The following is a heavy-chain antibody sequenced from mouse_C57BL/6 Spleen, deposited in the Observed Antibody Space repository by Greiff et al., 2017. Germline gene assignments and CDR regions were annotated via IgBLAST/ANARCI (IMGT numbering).Heavy chain of an antibody. V-gene: IGHV1-61*01. CDR3: ARGGNWDVFDY. CDR2: IYPSDSET. CDR1: GYTFTSYW. Sequence: QVQLQQPGAELVRPGSSVKLSCKASGYTFTSYWMDWVKQRPGQGLEWIGNIYPSDSETHYNQKFKDKATLTVDKSASTAYMQLSSLTSEDSAVYYCARGGNWDVFDYWGQGTTLTVSS. J-gene: IGHJ2*01. D-gene: IGHD4-1*01.